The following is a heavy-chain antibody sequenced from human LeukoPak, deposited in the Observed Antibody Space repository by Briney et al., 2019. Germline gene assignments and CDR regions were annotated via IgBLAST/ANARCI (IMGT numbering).Heavy chain of an antibody. CDR1: GDSVSSNSTA. J-gene: IGHJ6*02. CDR2: TYYRSKWYS. CDR3: ARSSGYCSGGSCYYYYGMDV. V-gene: IGHV6-1*01. Sequence: SQTLSLTCAISGDSVSSNSTACNWIRQSPSRGLEWLGRTYYRSKWYSDYAVSVRSRITINPDTSKNQFSLQLNSVTPEDTAVYYCARSSGYCSGGSCYYYYGMDVWGQGTTVTVSS. D-gene: IGHD2-15*01.